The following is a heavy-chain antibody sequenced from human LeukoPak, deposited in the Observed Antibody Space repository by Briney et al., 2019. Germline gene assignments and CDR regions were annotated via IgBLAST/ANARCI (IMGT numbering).Heavy chain of an antibody. V-gene: IGHV3-48*04. D-gene: IGHD6-13*01. CDR3: ARDVEQQLFNWFDP. Sequence: GGSLRLSCAASGFTFSSYSMNWVRQAPGKGLEWVSYISSSSSTIYYADSVKGRFTISRDNAKNSLYLQMNSLRAEDTAVYYCARDVEQQLFNWFDPWGQGTLVTVSS. CDR2: ISSSSSTI. CDR1: GFTFSSYS. J-gene: IGHJ5*02.